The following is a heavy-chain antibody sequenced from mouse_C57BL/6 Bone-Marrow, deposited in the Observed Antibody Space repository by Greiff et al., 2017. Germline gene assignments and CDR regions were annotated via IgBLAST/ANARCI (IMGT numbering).Heavy chain of an antibody. CDR1: GYTFTSYW. CDR2: IHPNSGST. Sequence: QVQLQQPGAELVKPGASVTLSCKASGYTFTSYWMHWVKQRPGQGLEWIGMIHPNSGSTNYNEKFKSKATLTVDKSSSTAYMQLSSLTSEDSAVYYCARTLWLGFAYWGQGTLVTVSA. D-gene: IGHD2-2*01. V-gene: IGHV1-64*01. J-gene: IGHJ3*01. CDR3: ARTLWLGFAY.